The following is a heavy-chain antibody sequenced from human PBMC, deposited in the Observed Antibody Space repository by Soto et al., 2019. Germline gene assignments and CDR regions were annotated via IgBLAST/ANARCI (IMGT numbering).Heavy chain of an antibody. CDR2: INKSGTT. Sequence: SETLSLTCTVSGGSISSNTYYWAWIRQPPGKGLEWIGSINKSGTTYYNPSLKSRVTISVDTSKNQFSLKLTSVTAADTAVYYCARDRITGLFDYWGQGTLVTVSS. CDR3: ARDRITGLFDY. J-gene: IGHJ4*02. CDR1: GGSISSNTYY. D-gene: IGHD2-8*02. V-gene: IGHV4-39*07.